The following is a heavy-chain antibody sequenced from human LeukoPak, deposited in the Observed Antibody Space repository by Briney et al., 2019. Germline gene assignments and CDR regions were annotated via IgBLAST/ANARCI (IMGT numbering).Heavy chain of an antibody. D-gene: IGHD2-15*01. Sequence: GRSLRLSCAASGFTFDDYAMHWVRQAPGKGLEWVSGISWNSGSIGYADSVKGRFTISRDNAKNSLYLQMNSLRAEDTAVYYCARDQGYCSGGSCYYYYGMDVWGQGTTVTVSS. CDR2: ISWNSGSI. V-gene: IGHV3-9*01. J-gene: IGHJ6*02. CDR3: ARDQGYCSGGSCYYYYGMDV. CDR1: GFTFDDYA.